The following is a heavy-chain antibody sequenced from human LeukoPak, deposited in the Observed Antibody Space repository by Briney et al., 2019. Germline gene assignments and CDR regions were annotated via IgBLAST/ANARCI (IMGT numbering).Heavy chain of an antibody. Sequence: GGSLRLSCAASGFTFSSYAMSWVRQAPGKGLEWVSVIYSGGSTYYADSVKGRFTISRDNSKNTLYLQMNSLRAEDTAVYYCARVGAATLGWFDPWGQGTLVTVSS. CDR2: IYSGGST. CDR3: ARVGAATLGWFDP. D-gene: IGHD1-26*01. CDR1: GFTFSSYA. V-gene: IGHV3-53*01. J-gene: IGHJ5*02.